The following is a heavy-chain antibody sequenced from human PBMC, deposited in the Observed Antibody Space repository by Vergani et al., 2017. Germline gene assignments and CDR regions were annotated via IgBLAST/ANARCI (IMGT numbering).Heavy chain of an antibody. CDR2: INAGNGNT. CDR1: GYTFTSYG. Sequence: QVQLVQSGAEVKKPGASVKVSCKASGYTFTSYGISWVRQAPGQRLEWMGWINAGNGNTKYSQKFQGRVTITRDTSASTAYMELSSLRSEDTAVYYCARSAPHDYFDYWGQGTLVTVSS. J-gene: IGHJ4*02. V-gene: IGHV1-18*01. CDR3: ARSAPHDYFDY.